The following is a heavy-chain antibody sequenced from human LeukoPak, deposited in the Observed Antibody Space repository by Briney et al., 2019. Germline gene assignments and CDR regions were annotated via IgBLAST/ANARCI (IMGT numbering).Heavy chain of an antibody. CDR1: GFTFSSYG. CDR3: AKGGSLQYDIDY. V-gene: IGHV3-30*02. J-gene: IGHJ4*02. Sequence: GGSLRLSCAASGFTFSSYGMHWVRQAPGKGLEWVAFIRYDGSNKYYADSVKGRFTISRDNSKNTLYLQMNSLRAEDTAVYYCAKGGSLQYDIDYWGQGTLVTVSS. D-gene: IGHD3-22*01. CDR2: IRYDGSNK.